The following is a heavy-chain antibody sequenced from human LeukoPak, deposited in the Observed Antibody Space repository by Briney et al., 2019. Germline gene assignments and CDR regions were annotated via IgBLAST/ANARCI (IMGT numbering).Heavy chain of an antibody. V-gene: IGHV3-9*01. CDR3: AKAQLRYFDWWNFDY. CDR1: GFTFDDYA. J-gene: IGHJ4*02. CDR2: ISWNSGSI. Sequence: PGGSLRLSCAASGFTFDDYAMHWVRQAPGKGLEWVSGISWNSGSIGYADPVKGRFTISRDNAKNSLYLQMNSLRAEDTALYYCAKAQLRYFDWWNFDYWGQGTLVTVSS. D-gene: IGHD3-9*01.